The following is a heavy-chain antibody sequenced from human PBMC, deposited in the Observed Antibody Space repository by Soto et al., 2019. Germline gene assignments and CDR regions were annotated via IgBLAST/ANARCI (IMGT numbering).Heavy chain of an antibody. Sequence: QVQLVESGGGVVQPGRSLRLSCAASGFTFSSYGMHWVRQAPGKGLEWVAVISYDGSNKYYADSVKGRFTISRDNSKNTLYLQMNSLRAEDTAVYYCAKDPRYYYYGMDVWGQGTTLTVSS. CDR3: AKDPRYYYYGMDV. CDR1: GFTFSSYG. CDR2: ISYDGSNK. J-gene: IGHJ6*02. V-gene: IGHV3-30*18.